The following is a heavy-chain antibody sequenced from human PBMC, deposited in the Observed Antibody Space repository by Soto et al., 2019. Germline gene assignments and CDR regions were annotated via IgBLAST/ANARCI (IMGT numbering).Heavy chain of an antibody. CDR3: AKDGSHNFDY. V-gene: IGHV3-30*18. D-gene: IGHD1-26*01. CDR1: GVTFSHYA. CDR2: MSYDGSNE. J-gene: IGHJ4*02. Sequence: QVQLVESGGGVVQPGSSLRLSCAASGVTFSHYAMHWVRQAPGKGLVWVALMSYDGSNEYYADSVKSRFTISRDNFNTTLYLQMNSLTAEDTAGYYCAKDGSHNFDYWGPGTLVNVSS.